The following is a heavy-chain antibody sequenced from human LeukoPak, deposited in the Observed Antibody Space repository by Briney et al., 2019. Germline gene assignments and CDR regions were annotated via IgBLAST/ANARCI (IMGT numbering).Heavy chain of an antibody. Sequence: SVKVSCKASGGTFSSYAISWVRQAPGQGLEWKGGIIPIFGTANYAQKFQGRVTMTTDTSTSTAYMELRSLRSDDTAVYYCARIADDYVWESYRYYFDYWGQGTLVTVSS. D-gene: IGHD3-16*02. CDR1: GGTFSSYA. CDR3: ARIADDYVWESYRYYFDY. V-gene: IGHV1-69*05. CDR2: IIPIFGTA. J-gene: IGHJ4*02.